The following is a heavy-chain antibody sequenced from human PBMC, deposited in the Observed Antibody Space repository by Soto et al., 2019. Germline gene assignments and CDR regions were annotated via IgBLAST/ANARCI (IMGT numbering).Heavy chain of an antibody. D-gene: IGHD2-15*01. CDR1: GYTFTSYG. V-gene: IGHV1-18*01. CDR2: ISAYNGNT. J-gene: IGHJ4*02. CDR3: AKDICGPSSCYNDY. Sequence: GASVKVSCKASGYTFTSYGISWVRQAPGQGLEWMGWISAYNGNTNYAQKLQGRVTMTTDTSTSTAYMELRSLRSDDTAVYYCAKDICGPSSCYNDYWGQGTLVTVSS.